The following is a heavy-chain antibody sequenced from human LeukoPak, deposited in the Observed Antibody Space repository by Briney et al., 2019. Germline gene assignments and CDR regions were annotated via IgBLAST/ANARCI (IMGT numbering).Heavy chain of an antibody. CDR3: ARHGDAFDI. CDR2: IYPGDSHA. Sequence: GESLKISCMGSGYNFYRYWIGWVRQMPGRGLEWVGVIYPGDSHAIYSPSFQGQVTISADKSISTAYLQWSSLKASDTAMYYCARHGDAFDIWGQGTMVTVSS. J-gene: IGHJ3*02. V-gene: IGHV5-51*01. CDR1: GYNFYRYW.